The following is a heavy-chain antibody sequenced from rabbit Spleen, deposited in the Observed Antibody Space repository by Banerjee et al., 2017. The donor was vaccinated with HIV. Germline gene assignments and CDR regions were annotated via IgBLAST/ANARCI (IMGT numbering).Heavy chain of an antibody. J-gene: IGHJ4*01. D-gene: IGHD2-1*01. CDR1: GFSFSSSYW. CDR2: IFTGSSGST. V-gene: IGHV1S45*01. CDR3: ARGVYDDYDTYYFDL. Sequence: QEQLEESGGGLFQPGGSLALTCTASGFSFSSSYWICWVRQAPGKGLEWIACIFTGSSGSTYYASWAKGRFTISKTSSTTVTLQMTSLTAADTATYFCARGVYDDYDTYYFDLWGPGTLVTVS.